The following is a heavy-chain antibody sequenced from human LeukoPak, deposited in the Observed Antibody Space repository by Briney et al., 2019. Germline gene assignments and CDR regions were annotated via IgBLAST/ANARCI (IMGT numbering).Heavy chain of an antibody. CDR2: INHSGST. CDR3: ARVPGRYYDSSGYPSAHFDY. V-gene: IGHV4-34*01. CDR1: GGSFSGYY. D-gene: IGHD3-22*01. Sequence: SETLSLTCTVYGGSFSGYYWSWIRQPPGKGLEWIGEINHSGSTNYNPSRKSRVTISVDTSKNQFSLKLSSVTAADTAVYYCARVPGRYYDSSGYPSAHFDYWGQGTLVTVSS. J-gene: IGHJ4*02.